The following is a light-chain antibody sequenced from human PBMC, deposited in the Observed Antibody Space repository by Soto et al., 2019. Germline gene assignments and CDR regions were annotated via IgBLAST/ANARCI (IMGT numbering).Light chain of an antibody. Sequence: DIQMTQSPSTLPASVGDRVTVACRASQSIGSWLAWYQQKPGHAPKLLIYKATTLESGVPSRFSGSASGTVFTLTIASLQPDDFATYYCQQYADYSSFGQGTRVE. CDR3: QQYADYSS. CDR2: KAT. V-gene: IGKV1-5*03. CDR1: QSIGSW. J-gene: IGKJ1*01.